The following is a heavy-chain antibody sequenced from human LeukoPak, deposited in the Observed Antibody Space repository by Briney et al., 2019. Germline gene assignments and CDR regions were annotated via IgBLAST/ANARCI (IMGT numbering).Heavy chain of an antibody. J-gene: IGHJ4*02. CDR2: ISPSSSYT. Sequence: GGSLRLSCAASGFTFSDYYMSWIRQAPGKGLEWVSYISPSSSYTDYANSVKGRFTISRDNAKNSLYLQMNSLRAEDTAVYSCAKFSPMTASHYFDFWGQGTLVTVSS. CDR1: GFTFSDYY. V-gene: IGHV3-11*03. D-gene: IGHD2-21*02. CDR3: AKFSPMTASHYFDF.